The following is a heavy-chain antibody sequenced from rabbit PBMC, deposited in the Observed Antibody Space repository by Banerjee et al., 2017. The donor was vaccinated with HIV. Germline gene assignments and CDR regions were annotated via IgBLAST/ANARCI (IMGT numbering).Heavy chain of an antibody. J-gene: IGHJ3*01. D-gene: IGHD1-1*01. CDR2: IYAGSSVST. CDR1: GFSFSSSYW. Sequence: EESGGDLVKPEGSLTLTCTASGFSFSSSYWICWVRQAPGKGLEWIACIYAGSSVSTYYASWAKGRFTISKASSTTVTLQMTSLTAADTATYFCARSSGIGGYKLWGQGTLVTVS. V-gene: IGHV1S45*01. CDR3: ARSSGIGGYKL.